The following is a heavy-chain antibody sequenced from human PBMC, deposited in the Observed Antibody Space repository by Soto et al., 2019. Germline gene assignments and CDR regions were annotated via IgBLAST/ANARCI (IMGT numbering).Heavy chain of an antibody. CDR2: ISRSGGST. D-gene: IGHD3-22*01. Sequence: PVGSMRLSCAASGFTVSSYAMSWVRQAQGKGLEWVSAISRSGGSTSYADSVKGRFTVSRDNSKNTLYLQMNSLRAEDTAVYYCAKDYYDDSSGYYDSGFEYWGKGTLVTVSS. CDR3: AKDYYDDSSGYYDSGFEY. CDR1: GFTVSSYA. V-gene: IGHV3-23*01. J-gene: IGHJ4*02.